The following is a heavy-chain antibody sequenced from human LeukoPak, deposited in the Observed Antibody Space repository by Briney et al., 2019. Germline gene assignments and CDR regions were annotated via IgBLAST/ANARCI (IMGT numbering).Heavy chain of an antibody. CDR3: ARGGGSYGSHFDY. CDR2: IKQDGSEK. CDR1: GFTFSSYW. D-gene: IGHD1-26*01. V-gene: IGHV3-7*01. J-gene: IGHJ4*02. Sequence: GGSLRLSCAASGFTFSSYWMSWVRQAPGKGLEWVANIKQDGSEKYYVDSVKGRFTISRDNAENSLYLQMNSLRAEDTAVYYCARGGGSYGSHFDYWGQGTLVTVSS.